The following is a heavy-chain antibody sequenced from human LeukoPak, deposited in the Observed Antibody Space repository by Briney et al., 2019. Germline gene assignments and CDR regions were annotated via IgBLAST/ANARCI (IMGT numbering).Heavy chain of an antibody. CDR2: IYYSGST. CDR3: ALMADTAMVAMG. CDR1: GGSLSSSSYY. V-gene: IGHV4-39*01. J-gene: IGHJ4*02. D-gene: IGHD5-18*01. Sequence: PSETLSLTCTVSGGSLSSSSYYWGWIRQPPGKGLEWIGSIYYSGSTYYNPSLKSRVTISVDTSKNQFSLKLSSVTAADTAVYYCALMADTAMVAMGWGQGTLVTVSS.